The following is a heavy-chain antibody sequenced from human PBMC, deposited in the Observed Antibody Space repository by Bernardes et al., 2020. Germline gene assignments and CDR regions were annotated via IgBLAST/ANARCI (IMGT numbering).Heavy chain of an antibody. J-gene: IGHJ6*02. CDR1: GFTFSSYW. CDR3: AREGELRYFDWLARDYYYYGMDV. V-gene: IGHV3-7*01. D-gene: IGHD3-9*01. CDR2: IKQDGSEK. Sequence: GSLRLSCAASGFTFSSYWMSWVRQAPGKGLEWVANIKQDGSEKYYVDSVKGRFTISRDNAKNSLYLQMNSLRAEDTAVYYCAREGELRYFDWLARDYYYYGMDVWGQGTTVTVSS.